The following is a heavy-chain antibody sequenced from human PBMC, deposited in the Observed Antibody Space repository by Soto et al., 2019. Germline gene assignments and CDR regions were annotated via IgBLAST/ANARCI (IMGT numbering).Heavy chain of an antibody. Sequence: PSETLSLTCTVSGGSISSGGYYWSWIRQHPGKGLEWIGYIYYSGSTHYTPPLKSRVTISVDTSKNQFALNLSSVTAADTAVYYCARTSSSSDAFDVWGQGTMVTVSS. CDR1: GGSISSGGYY. V-gene: IGHV4-31*03. CDR2: IYYSGST. D-gene: IGHD6-6*01. CDR3: ARTSSSSDAFDV. J-gene: IGHJ3*01.